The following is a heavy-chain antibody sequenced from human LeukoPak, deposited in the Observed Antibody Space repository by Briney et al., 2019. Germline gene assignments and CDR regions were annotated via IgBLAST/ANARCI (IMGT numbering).Heavy chain of an antibody. Sequence: PGGSLRLSCAASGFMFSSNWMSWVRLAPGKGLEWVANIKEDGTETYYVDSVKGRFTISRDNAKNTLYLQMNSLRVEDTAVYYCARSDWFDPWGQGTLVTVSS. D-gene: IGHD3-3*01. CDR1: GFMFSSNW. CDR2: IKEDGTET. J-gene: IGHJ5*02. CDR3: ARSDWFDP. V-gene: IGHV3-7*01.